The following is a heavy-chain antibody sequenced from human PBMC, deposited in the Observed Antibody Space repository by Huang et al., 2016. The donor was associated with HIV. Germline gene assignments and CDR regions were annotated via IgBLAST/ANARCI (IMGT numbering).Heavy chain of an antibody. V-gene: IGHV3-30-3*01. CDR3: ARDLWLRDLYYYYYMDV. J-gene: IGHJ6*03. Sequence: QVQLVESGGGVVQPGRSLRLSCAASRLTFSNYAMHWVRQAPGKGVVWVAVISNDGSNKYYADSVKGRFTISRDNSKNTLYLQMNSLRAEDTAVYYCARDLWLRDLYYYYYMDVWGKGTTVTVSS. CDR2: ISNDGSNK. D-gene: IGHD5-12*01. CDR1: RLTFSNYA.